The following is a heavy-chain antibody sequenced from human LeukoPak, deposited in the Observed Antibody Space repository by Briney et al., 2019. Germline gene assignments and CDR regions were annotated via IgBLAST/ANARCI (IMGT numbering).Heavy chain of an antibody. CDR3: ARDGGYGHYDY. Sequence: SETLPLTCAVSGGSISSGGYFWSWIRQPPGKGLEWIGYIYHSGSTYYNPSLKSRVTISVDTSKNQISLEVTSVTAADTAVYYCARDGGYGHYDYWGRGTLVTVSS. V-gene: IGHV4-30-2*01. CDR1: GGSISSGGYF. J-gene: IGHJ4*02. D-gene: IGHD5-18*01. CDR2: IYHSGST.